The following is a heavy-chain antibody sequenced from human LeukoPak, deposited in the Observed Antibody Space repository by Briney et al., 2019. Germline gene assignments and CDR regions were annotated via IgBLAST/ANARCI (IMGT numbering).Heavy chain of an antibody. CDR1: GYTFTSYG. CDR2: ISAYNGNT. V-gene: IGHV1-18*01. D-gene: IGHD3-22*01. J-gene: IGHJ4*02. Sequence: ASVKVSCEASGYTFTSYGISWVRQAPGQGLEWMGWISAYNGNTNYAQKLQGRVTMTTDTSTSTAYMELRSLRSDDTAVYYCARTYDSSGYPLIGYWGQGTLVTVSS. CDR3: ARTYDSSGYPLIGY.